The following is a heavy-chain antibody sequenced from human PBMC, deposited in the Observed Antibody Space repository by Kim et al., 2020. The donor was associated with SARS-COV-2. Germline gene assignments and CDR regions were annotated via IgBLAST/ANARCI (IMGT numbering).Heavy chain of an antibody. V-gene: IGHV3-33*06. D-gene: IGHD2-15*01. CDR1: GFTFSSYG. CDR3: AKDFRWWEIYYYYGMDV. Sequence: GGSLRLSCAASGFTFSSYGMHWVRQAPGKGLEWVAVIWYDGSNKYYADSVKGRFTISRDNSKNTLYLQINSLRAEDTAVYYCAKDFRWWEIYYYYGMDVWGQGTTVTVSS. J-gene: IGHJ6*02. CDR2: IWYDGSNK.